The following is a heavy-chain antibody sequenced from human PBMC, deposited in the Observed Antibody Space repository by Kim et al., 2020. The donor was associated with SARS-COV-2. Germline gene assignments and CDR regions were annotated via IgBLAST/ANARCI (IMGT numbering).Heavy chain of an antibody. Sequence: ASVKVSCKASGYTFTGYYMHWVRQAPGQGLEWMGRINPNSGGTNYAQKFQGRVTMTRDTSISTAYMELSRLRSDDTAVYYCARDRAVDNCSGDSCYFGYYTYYVDIRGERATCTVS. CDR3: ARDRAVDNCSGDSCYFGYYTYYVDI. CDR1: GYTFTGYY. CDR2: INPNSGGT. V-gene: IGHV1-2*06. D-gene: IGHD2-15*01. J-gene: IGHJ6*03.